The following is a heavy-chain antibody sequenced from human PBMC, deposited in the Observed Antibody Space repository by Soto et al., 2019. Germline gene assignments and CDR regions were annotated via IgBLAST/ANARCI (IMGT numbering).Heavy chain of an antibody. CDR3: ATAARSSSWYYYYGMDV. CDR1: GYTLTELS. Sequence: ASVKVSCKVSGYTLTELSMHWVRQAPGKGLEWMGGFDPEDGETIYAQKFQGRVTMTEDTSTDTAYMELSSLRSEDTAVYYCATAARSSSWYYYYGMDVWGQGTTVTVSS. CDR2: FDPEDGET. V-gene: IGHV1-24*01. J-gene: IGHJ6*02. D-gene: IGHD6-13*01.